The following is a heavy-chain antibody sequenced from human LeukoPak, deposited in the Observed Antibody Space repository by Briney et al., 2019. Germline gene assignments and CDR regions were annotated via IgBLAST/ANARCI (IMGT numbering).Heavy chain of an antibody. J-gene: IGHJ6*02. D-gene: IGHD2-15*01. Sequence: PGGSLRLSCAASGFIFSSYGMHWVRQAPGKGLEWVAVIWFDGSIKYYADSVKGRFTFSRDNSKNTLSLQMNSLRADDTAVYYCARDPAAASRGFGMDVWGQGPTVTVSS. CDR3: ARDPAAASRGFGMDV. V-gene: IGHV3-33*01. CDR1: GFIFSSYG. CDR2: IWFDGSIK.